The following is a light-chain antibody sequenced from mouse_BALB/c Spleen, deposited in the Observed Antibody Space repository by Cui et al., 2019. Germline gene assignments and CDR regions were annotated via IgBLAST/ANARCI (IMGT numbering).Light chain of an antibody. CDR3: QQWSSNPGT. Sequence: QIVLPQLPALISASPGRKVTSTGRASSRVSYMYWYQQKPRASPKPWIYLTSNLASGVPARFSGSGSGTSYSLTISSMEAEDAATYYCQQWSSNPGTFGGGTKLEIK. V-gene: IGKV4-68*01. CDR1: SRVSY. CDR2: LTS. J-gene: IGKJ1*01.